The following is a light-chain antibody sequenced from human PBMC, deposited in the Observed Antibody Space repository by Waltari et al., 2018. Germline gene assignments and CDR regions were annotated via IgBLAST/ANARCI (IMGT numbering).Light chain of an antibody. J-gene: IGKJ3*01. CDR1: QTIRNY. CDR3: QETYTTLFT. CDR2: AAS. V-gene: IGKV1-39*01. Sequence: DIQMTQSPPSLAASVGDSVNITCRASQTIRNYLNWYQQGPGKAPKLLISAASSLQSGVPSRFSGSGSGTDFALTISSLQPEDFASYHCQETYTTLFTFGPGTKVEIK.